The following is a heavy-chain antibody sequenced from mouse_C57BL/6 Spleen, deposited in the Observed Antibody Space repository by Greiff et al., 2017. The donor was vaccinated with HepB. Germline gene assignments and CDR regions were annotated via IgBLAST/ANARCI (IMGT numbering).Heavy chain of an antibody. J-gene: IGHJ3*01. CDR2: INPGSGGT. CDR1: GYAFTNYL. V-gene: IGHV1-54*01. CDR3: ARSDYDYDEFAY. Sequence: VQLQQSGAELVRPGTSVKVSCKASGYAFTNYLIEWVKQRPGQGLEWIGVINPGSGGTNYNEKFKGKATETADKSSSTAYMQLSSLTSEDSAVYFCARSDYDYDEFAYWGQGTLVTVSA. D-gene: IGHD2-4*01.